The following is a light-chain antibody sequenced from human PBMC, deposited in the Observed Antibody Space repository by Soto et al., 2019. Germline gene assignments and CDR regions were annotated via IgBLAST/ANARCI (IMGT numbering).Light chain of an antibody. Sequence: EIVLTQSPGTLSLSPGERATLSCRASQSLSSNSLAWYQQKPGQAPRLLIYDASTRATGIPDRFTGSGSGADFTLTISRLEPEDFAVYYCQQYNNWPPFTFGPGTKVDIK. CDR3: QQYNNWPPFT. V-gene: IGKV3-20*01. CDR1: QSLSSNS. CDR2: DAS. J-gene: IGKJ3*01.